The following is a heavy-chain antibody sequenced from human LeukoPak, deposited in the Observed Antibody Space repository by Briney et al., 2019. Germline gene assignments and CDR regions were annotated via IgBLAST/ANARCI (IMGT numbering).Heavy chain of an antibody. CDR3: AKVLGIDGGNSFYYYYGMDV. J-gene: IGHJ6*02. CDR2: ISGSGGST. D-gene: IGHD4-23*01. V-gene: IGHV3-23*01. CDR1: GFTFDDYA. Sequence: GRSLRLSCAASGFTFDDYAMHWVRQAPGKGLEWVSAISGSGGSTYYADSVKGRFTISRDNSKNTLYLQMNSLRAEDTAVYYCAKVLGIDGGNSFYYYYGMDVWGQGTTVTVSS.